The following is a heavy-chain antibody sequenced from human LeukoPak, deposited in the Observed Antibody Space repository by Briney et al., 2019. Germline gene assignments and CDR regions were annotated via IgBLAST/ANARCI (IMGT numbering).Heavy chain of an antibody. Sequence: GASVKVSCKASGYTFTSYDINWVRQATGQGLEWMGWMNPNSGYSGHAQKFQGRVTMTRHTSISTAYMELSSLRSEDTAVCYCVRVVGAIDYWGQGTLVTVSS. CDR3: VRVVGAIDY. CDR2: MNPNSGYS. D-gene: IGHD1-26*01. CDR1: GYTFTSYD. V-gene: IGHV1-8*01. J-gene: IGHJ4*02.